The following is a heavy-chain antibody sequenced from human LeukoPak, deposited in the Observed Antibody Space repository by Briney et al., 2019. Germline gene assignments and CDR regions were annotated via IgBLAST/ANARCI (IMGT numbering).Heavy chain of an antibody. J-gene: IGHJ3*02. CDR1: GFTFGDYA. CDR2: IRSKAYGGTT. V-gene: IGHV3-49*04. Sequence: GGSLRLSCTVSGFTFGDYAMSWVRQAPGKGLEWVGFIRSKAYGGTTGYAASVKGRFTISRDDSKSIAYLQIDSLKTEDTAVYYCTRDPRGSYGPDAFDIWGQGTMVTVSS. CDR3: TRDPRGSYGPDAFDI. D-gene: IGHD1-26*01.